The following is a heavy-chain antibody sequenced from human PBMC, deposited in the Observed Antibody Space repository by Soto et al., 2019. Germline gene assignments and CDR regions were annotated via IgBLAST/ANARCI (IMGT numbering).Heavy chain of an antibody. CDR2: IYYSGSP. CDR1: GGSISSYY. Sequence: SETLSLTCTVSGGSISSYYWSWIRQPPGKGLEWIGYIYYSGSPNYNPSLKSRVTLSIDMTNNHVSLILNSVTAADTAVYYCARVGPWVPYYYDSSPYTFENWFDPWGQGTLVTVSS. CDR3: ARVGPWVPYYYDSSPYTFENWFDP. J-gene: IGHJ5*02. V-gene: IGHV4-59*08. D-gene: IGHD3-22*01.